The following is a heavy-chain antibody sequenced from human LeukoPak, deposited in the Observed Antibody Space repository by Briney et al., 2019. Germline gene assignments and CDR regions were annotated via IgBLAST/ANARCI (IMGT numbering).Heavy chain of an antibody. CDR3: ARETTSGYSSGWYAKH. V-gene: IGHV4-39*07. CDR1: GGSISSYY. J-gene: IGHJ1*01. D-gene: IGHD6-19*01. Sequence: SETLSLTCTVSGGSISSYYWGWIRQPPGKGLEWIGSIYYSGSTYYNPSLKSRVTISVDTSKNQFSLKLSSVTAADTAVYYCARETTSGYSSGWYAKHWGQGTLVTVSS. CDR2: IYYSGST.